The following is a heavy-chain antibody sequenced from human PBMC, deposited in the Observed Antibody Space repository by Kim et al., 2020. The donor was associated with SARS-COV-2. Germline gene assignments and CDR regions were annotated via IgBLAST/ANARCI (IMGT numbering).Heavy chain of an antibody. V-gene: IGHV4-30-4*01. J-gene: IGHJ4*02. D-gene: IGHD4-17*01. CDR3: ARGSMTTVSYYFDY. Sequence: SETLSLTCTVSGGSISSGDYYWSWIRQPPGKGLEWIGYIYYSGSTYYNPSLKSRVTISVDTSKNQFSLKLSSVTAADTAVYYCARGSMTTVSYYFDYWGQGTLVTVSS. CDR2: IYYSGST. CDR1: GGSISSGDYY.